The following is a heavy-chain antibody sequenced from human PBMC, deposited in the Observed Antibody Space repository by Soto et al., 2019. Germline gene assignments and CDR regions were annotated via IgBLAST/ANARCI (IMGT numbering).Heavy chain of an antibody. CDR2: MYYSGTT. CDR1: GGSISSSDFY. J-gene: IGHJ5*02. D-gene: IGHD6-25*01. CDR3: AVVDSTGNWFDP. V-gene: IGHV4-39*01. Sequence: SETLSLTCTVSGGSISSSDFYWCWLRQTPGKGLEFIGSMYYSGTTYYNPSLKSRVTISVDTSKNQFTLKLISVTAADTAVYYCAVVDSTGNWFDPWGEGALVTVSS.